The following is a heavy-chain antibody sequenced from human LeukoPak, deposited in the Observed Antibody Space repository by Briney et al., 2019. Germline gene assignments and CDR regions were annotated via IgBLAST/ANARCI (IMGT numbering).Heavy chain of an antibody. D-gene: IGHD3-16*01. CDR2: ITGSSDTI. J-gene: IGHJ4*02. CDR1: GFAFSPYS. Sequence: GGSLRLSCAPSGFAFSPYSMNWVRQAPGKGLAWISYITGSSDTIHYADSVKGRLTISTDNAKNSLFLQMNSLRAEDTAIYYCATSNGGLNYWGQGTLVTVSS. V-gene: IGHV3-48*01. CDR3: ATSNGGLNY.